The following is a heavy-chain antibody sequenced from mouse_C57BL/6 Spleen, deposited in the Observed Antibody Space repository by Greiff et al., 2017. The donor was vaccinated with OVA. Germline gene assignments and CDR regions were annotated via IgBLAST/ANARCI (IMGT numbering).Heavy chain of an antibody. CDR3: ARLGYQYYYAMDY. J-gene: IGHJ4*01. D-gene: IGHD2-2*01. Sequence: EVQLQQSGPELVKPGASVKIPCKASGYTFTDYNMDWVKQSHGKSLEWIGDINPNNGGTIYNQKFKGKATLTVDKSSSTAYMELRSLTSEDTAVYYCARLGYQYYYAMDYWGQGTSVTVSS. CDR2: INPNNGGT. V-gene: IGHV1-18*01. CDR1: GYTFTDYN.